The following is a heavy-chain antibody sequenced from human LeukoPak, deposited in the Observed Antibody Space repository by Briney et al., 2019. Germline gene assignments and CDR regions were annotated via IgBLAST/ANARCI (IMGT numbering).Heavy chain of an antibody. Sequence: PSQTLSLTCTVSGGSISSGSYYWSWIRQPAGKGLEWIGRIYTSGSTNYNPSLKSRVTISVDTSKNQFSLKLSSVTAADTAVYYCASASSGYYYVGEGAFDIWGQGTMVTVSS. CDR2: IYTSGST. V-gene: IGHV4-61*02. CDR3: ASASSGYYYVGEGAFDI. CDR1: GGSISSGSYY. J-gene: IGHJ3*02. D-gene: IGHD3-22*01.